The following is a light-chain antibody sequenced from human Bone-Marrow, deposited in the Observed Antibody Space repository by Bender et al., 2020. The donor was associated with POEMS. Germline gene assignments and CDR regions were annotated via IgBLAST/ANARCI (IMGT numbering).Light chain of an antibody. J-gene: IGLJ3*02. CDR2: EVS. CDR1: SGDVGGFTY. V-gene: IGLV2-14*01. CDR3: SSYRTSNSLAL. Sequence: QSALTQPASLSGSPGQSITISCTGTSGDVGGFTYVSWYQQHPGQAPKLIIYEVSHRPSGVSTRFSGSKSGNTASLTISGLQAEGEADYYCSSYRTSNSLALFGGGTKLTVL.